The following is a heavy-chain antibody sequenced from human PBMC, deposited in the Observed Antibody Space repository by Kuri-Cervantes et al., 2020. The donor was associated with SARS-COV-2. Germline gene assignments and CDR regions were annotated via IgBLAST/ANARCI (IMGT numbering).Heavy chain of an antibody. J-gene: IGHJ6*02. CDR1: GYTFPNYG. CDR2: ISTYNGQT. Sequence: ASVKVSCKGSGYTFPNYGFSWVRQAPGQGLEWMGWISTYNGQTSYAQKFQGRVAMTTDTSTRTAYMELRSLTSDDTAVYYCARVPSMVVAFHRYYYGMDVWGQGTTVTVSS. V-gene: IGHV1-18*01. D-gene: IGHD2-15*01. CDR3: ARVPSMVVAFHRYYYGMDV.